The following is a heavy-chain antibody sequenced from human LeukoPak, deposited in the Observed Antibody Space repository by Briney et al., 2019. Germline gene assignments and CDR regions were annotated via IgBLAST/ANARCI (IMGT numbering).Heavy chain of an antibody. V-gene: IGHV4-4*07. D-gene: IGHD3-10*01. Sequence: SETLSLTCNVSGGSISSYFWTWIRQPAGKGLGWIGRIHASGTTKYNSSLKSRVSMSVDTSKNQFSLKLTSVTAADTAVYFCARDGADVYGRAFDYWGQGTLVSVSS. CDR2: IHASGTT. CDR3: ARDGADVYGRAFDY. J-gene: IGHJ4*02. CDR1: GGSISSYF.